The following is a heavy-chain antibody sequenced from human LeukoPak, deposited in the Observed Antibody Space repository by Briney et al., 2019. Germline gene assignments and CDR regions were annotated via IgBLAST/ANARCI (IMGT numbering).Heavy chain of an antibody. V-gene: IGHV3-30*18. CDR3: AKDRSIVGATRDAFDI. D-gene: IGHD1-26*01. Sequence: PGGSLRLSCAASGFTFSSYGMHWVRQAPGKGLEWVAVISYDGSNKYYADSVKGRFTISRDNSKNTLYLQMNSLRAEDTAVYYCAKDRSIVGATRDAFDIWGQGTMVTVSS. J-gene: IGHJ3*02. CDR1: GFTFSSYG. CDR2: ISYDGSNK.